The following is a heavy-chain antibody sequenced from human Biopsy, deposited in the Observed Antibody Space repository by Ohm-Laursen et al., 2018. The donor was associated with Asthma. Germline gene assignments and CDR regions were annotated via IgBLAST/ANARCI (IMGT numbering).Heavy chain of an antibody. Sequence: GTLSLTCSLSSGSGGYMRSGNYYWGWIRQPPGKGLEWIRCIYYSGTTYYNPSLEGRVTVSADTTKNPFSLKLTSVTAADTAVYYCVRGSSSWHHGPFHYYYGLDVWGQGTTATVSS. CDR1: SGSGGYMRSGNYY. J-gene: IGHJ6*02. CDR2: IYYSGTT. D-gene: IGHD6-13*01. V-gene: IGHV4-39*01. CDR3: VRGSSSWHHGPFHYYYGLDV.